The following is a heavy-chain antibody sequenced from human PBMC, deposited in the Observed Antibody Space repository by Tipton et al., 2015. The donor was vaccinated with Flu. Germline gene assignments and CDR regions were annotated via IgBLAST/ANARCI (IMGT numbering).Heavy chain of an antibody. CDR2: VSRTGST. Sequence: TLSLTCAVSGDSISSDYYWGWIRQFPGKGLEWIGTVSRTGSTIYNPSLKSRVSISIDTSKNQFSLKMKSVTATDMAVYYCARRTFSNYVSEPKNWFDFWGQGTLVTVSS. D-gene: IGHD4-11*01. CDR1: GDSISSDYY. J-gene: IGHJ5*01. V-gene: IGHV4-38-2*01. CDR3: ARRTFSNYVSEPKNWFDF.